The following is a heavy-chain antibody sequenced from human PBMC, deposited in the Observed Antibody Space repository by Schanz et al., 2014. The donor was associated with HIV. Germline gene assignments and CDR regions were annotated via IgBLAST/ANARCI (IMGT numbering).Heavy chain of an antibody. Sequence: QVQLVESRGGVVQPGRSLRLSCAASGFTFSNFAMHWVRQAPGKGLEWAAVIWYDGSYKYYADSVKGRFTISRDNPKNTLYLQMNSLRAEDTAIYYCARSPDWAGTDAFDIWGQGTMVTVSS. V-gene: IGHV3-33*01. CDR1: GFTFSNFA. D-gene: IGHD6-19*01. J-gene: IGHJ3*02. CDR3: ARSPDWAGTDAFDI. CDR2: IWYDGSYK.